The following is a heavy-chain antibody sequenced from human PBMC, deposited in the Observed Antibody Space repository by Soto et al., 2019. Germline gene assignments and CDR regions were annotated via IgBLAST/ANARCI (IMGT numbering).Heavy chain of an antibody. CDR3: ARSPYSYGPIDY. J-gene: IGHJ4*02. D-gene: IGHD5-18*01. CDR2: IYSGGST. V-gene: IGHV3-66*01. Sequence: PRGSLRLSCAASGFTVSSNYMSWVRQAPGKGLEWVSVIYSGGSTYYADSVKGRFTISRDNSKNTLYLQMNSLRAEDTAVYYCARSPYSYGPIDYWGQGTLVTVSS. CDR1: GFTVSSNY.